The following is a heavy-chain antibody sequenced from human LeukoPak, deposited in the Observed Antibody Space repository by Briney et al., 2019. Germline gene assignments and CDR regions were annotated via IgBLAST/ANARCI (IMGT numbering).Heavy chain of an antibody. CDR2: IIPILGIA. D-gene: IGHD2-21*02. CDR1: RGTFSSYA. Sequence: SVKVSCKASRGTFSSYAISWVRQAPGQGLEWMGRIIPILGIANYAQKFQGRVTITADKSTSTAYMELSSLRSEDTAVYYCARDFRRIVVVTDEYYYYGMDVWGQGTTVTVSS. CDR3: ARDFRRIVVVTDEYYYYGMDV. J-gene: IGHJ6*02. V-gene: IGHV1-69*04.